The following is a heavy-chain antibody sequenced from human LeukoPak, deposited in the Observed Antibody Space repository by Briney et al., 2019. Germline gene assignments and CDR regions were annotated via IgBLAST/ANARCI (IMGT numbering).Heavy chain of an antibody. CDR1: GFTFSDYY. Sequence: GGSLRLSCAASGFTFSDYYMSWIRQAPGKGLEWVAVISYDGSNKYYADSVKGRFTISRDNSKNTLYLQMNSLRAEDTAVYYCASHSSWRLEYWGQGTLVTVSS. V-gene: IGHV3-30-3*01. CDR3: ASHSSWRLEY. D-gene: IGHD6-13*01. J-gene: IGHJ4*02. CDR2: ISYDGSNK.